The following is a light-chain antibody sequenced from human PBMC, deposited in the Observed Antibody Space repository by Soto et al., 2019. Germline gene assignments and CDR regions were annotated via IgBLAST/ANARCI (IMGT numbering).Light chain of an antibody. CDR3: SSYTSSSTSKV. CDR1: SSDVGGYNY. J-gene: IGLJ2*01. Sequence: QSALTQPASVSGSPGQSITISCTGTSSDVGGYNYVSWYQQHPGKAPKLMIYDVSNRPSGVSNRFSGSKSGNTASLTISGLQAEDEADYYCSSYTSSSTSKVFGGGTKRPS. V-gene: IGLV2-14*01. CDR2: DVS.